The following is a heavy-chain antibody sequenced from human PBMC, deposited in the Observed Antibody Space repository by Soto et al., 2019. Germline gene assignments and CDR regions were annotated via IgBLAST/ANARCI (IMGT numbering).Heavy chain of an antibody. D-gene: IGHD3-3*01. J-gene: IGHJ4*02. V-gene: IGHV3-23*01. Sequence: GGSLRLSCAASGFTFSSYAMSWVRQAPGKGLEWVSAISVSGGSTYYADSVKGRFTISRDNSKNTLYLQMNSLRAEDTALYYCAKARAQYYDFWSGYPVDYWGQGTLVTVSS. CDR3: AKARAQYYDFWSGYPVDY. CDR1: GFTFSSYA. CDR2: ISVSGGST.